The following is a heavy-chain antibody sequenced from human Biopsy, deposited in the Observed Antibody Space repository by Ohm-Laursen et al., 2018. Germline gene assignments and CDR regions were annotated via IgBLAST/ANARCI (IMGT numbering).Heavy chain of an antibody. CDR3: ARTPRDSFWSGSYKRGLWFDP. D-gene: IGHD3-3*01. J-gene: IGHJ5*02. CDR2: VNNGGST. Sequence: GTLSLTCSVSGGSIISYYWTWIRQPPGKGLEWIGQVNNGGSTNYNPSLKSRVTISKDTSKNQFSLQVNSVTAADTAVYYCARTPRDSFWSGSYKRGLWFDPWGQGTLVIVSS. CDR1: GGSIISYY. V-gene: IGHV4-59*01.